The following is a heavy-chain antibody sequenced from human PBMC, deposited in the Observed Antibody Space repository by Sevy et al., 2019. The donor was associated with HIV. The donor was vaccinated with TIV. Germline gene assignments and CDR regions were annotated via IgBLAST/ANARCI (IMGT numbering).Heavy chain of an antibody. J-gene: IGHJ4*02. Sequence: GGSLRLSCAASGFTFGSYVLHWVRQAPGKGLEWVALISQTYDGRNKYYADSVKGRFIISRDNSKNTLYVQIDSLKLEDTAVYYSVRDNSGYFLFDHWGQGTLVTVSS. CDR1: GFTFGSYV. V-gene: IGHV3-30*03. CDR3: VRDNSGYFLFDH. CDR2: ISQTYDGRNK. D-gene: IGHD5-12*01.